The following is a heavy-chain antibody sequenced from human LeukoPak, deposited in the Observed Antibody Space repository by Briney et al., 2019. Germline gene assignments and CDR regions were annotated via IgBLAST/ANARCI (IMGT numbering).Heavy chain of an antibody. CDR2: IYPGDSDT. J-gene: IGHJ4*02. CDR1: GYSFTSYW. V-gene: IGHV5-51*01. CDR3: ARQTRAYYDFWSGQYYFDY. D-gene: IGHD3-3*01. Sequence: GESLKISCKGSGYSFTSYWIGWVRQMPGKGLEWMGVIYPGDSDTRYSPSFQGQVTISADKSISTAYLQWSSLKASDTAMYYCARQTRAYYDFWSGQYYFDYWGQGTLVTVSS.